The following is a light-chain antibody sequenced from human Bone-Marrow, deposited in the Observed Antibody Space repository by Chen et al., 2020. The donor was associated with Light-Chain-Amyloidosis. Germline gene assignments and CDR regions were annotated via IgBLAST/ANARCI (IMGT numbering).Light chain of an antibody. CDR3: QEYYSTPRT. V-gene: IGKV4-1*01. Sequence: DIVLTQSPDSLAVSLCARATINCKSIQSVLYSSTNKNYLAWYQQKPRQPPKLLIYWASTRESGVPDRFSGSGSGTDFTLTISSLQAEDVAVYYCQEYYSTPRTFGQGTKVEIK. CDR2: WAS. CDR1: QSVLYSSTNKNY. J-gene: IGKJ1*01.